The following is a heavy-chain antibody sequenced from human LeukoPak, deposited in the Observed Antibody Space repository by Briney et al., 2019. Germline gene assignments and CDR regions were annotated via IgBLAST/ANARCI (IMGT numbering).Heavy chain of an antibody. CDR3: AKDPARNYYYYGMDV. D-gene: IGHD1-14*01. V-gene: IGHV3-30*18. CDR2: ISYDGSNK. Sequence: GGSLRLSCAASGFTLSSYGMHWVRQAPGKGLEWVAVISYDGSNKYYADSVKGRFTISRDNSKNTLYLQMNSLRAEDTAVYYCAKDPARNYYYYGMDVWGQGTTVTVSS. J-gene: IGHJ6*02. CDR1: GFTLSSYG.